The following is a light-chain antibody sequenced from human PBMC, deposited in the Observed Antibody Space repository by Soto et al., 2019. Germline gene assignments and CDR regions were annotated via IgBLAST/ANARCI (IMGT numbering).Light chain of an antibody. V-gene: IGKV3-20*01. CDR3: HQYGISPPT. CDR2: GVS. CDR1: QSVSGSD. Sequence: EIVLTQSPGTLSLSPGERATLSCRASQSVSGSDLAWYQQKPGQAPRLLISGVSNRATGTPDRFSGRGSGTDFTLTTSSLEPEDFAVFYCHQYGISPPTFGPGTKVDIK. J-gene: IGKJ1*01.